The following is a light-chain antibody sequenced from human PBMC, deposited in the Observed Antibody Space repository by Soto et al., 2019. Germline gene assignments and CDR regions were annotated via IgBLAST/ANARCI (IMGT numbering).Light chain of an antibody. V-gene: IGKV1-6*01. J-gene: IGKJ1*01. CDR1: RGVGSD. CDR2: AAS. Sequence: QMTQSPSSLSASVGEKIIITCRASRGVGSDVSWYQQKPGKAPKLLIYAASSLQSGVPSRFSGSGSGTEFTLTVSSLQPEDFATYYCLQDHGDSWTFGQGTKVDI. CDR3: LQDHGDSWT.